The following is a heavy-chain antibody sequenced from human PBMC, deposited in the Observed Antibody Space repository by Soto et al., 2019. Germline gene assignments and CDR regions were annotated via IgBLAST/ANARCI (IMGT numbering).Heavy chain of an antibody. Sequence: GGSLRLSCAASGFTFSSYAMSWVRQAPGKGLEWVSAISGSGGSTYYADSVKGRFTISRDNSKNTLYLQMNSLRAEDTAVYYCAKSSSWGYSSGWSVIDYWGQGTLVTVSS. CDR2: ISGSGGST. D-gene: IGHD6-19*01. CDR1: GFTFSSYA. CDR3: AKSSSWGYSSGWSVIDY. J-gene: IGHJ4*02. V-gene: IGHV3-23*01.